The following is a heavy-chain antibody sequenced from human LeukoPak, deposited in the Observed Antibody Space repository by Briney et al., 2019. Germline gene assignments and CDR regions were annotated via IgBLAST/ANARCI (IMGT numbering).Heavy chain of an antibody. V-gene: IGHV4-4*07. CDR1: GGSISSYY. J-gene: IGHJ4*02. CDR2: IYTSGST. D-gene: IGHD4-17*01. CDR3: ARRPYDYGDYGYDY. Sequence: SETLSLTCTVSGGSISSYYWSWIRQPAGKGLEWIGRIYTSGSTNYNPSLKSRVTMSVDTSKNQFSLKLSSVTAADTAVYYCARRPYDYGDYGYDYWGQGTLVTVSS.